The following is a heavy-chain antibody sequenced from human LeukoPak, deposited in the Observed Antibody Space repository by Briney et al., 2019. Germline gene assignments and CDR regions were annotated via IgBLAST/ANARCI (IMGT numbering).Heavy chain of an antibody. CDR2: ISAYNGNT. CDR1: GYTFTSYG. CDR3: ARDPHYDFWSGYGTTLGDY. V-gene: IGHV1-18*01. D-gene: IGHD3-3*01. Sequence: ASVKVSCKASGYTFTSYGISWVRQAPGQGLEWMGWISAYNGNTNYAQKLQGRVTMTTDTSTSTAYMELRSLRSDDTAVYYRARDPHYDFWSGYGTTLGDYWGQGTLVTVSS. J-gene: IGHJ4*02.